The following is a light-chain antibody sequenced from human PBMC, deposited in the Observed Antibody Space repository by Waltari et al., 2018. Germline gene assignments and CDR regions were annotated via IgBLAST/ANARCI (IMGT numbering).Light chain of an antibody. Sequence: DIQMTQYPSSLSASVGDRVTITCRASQSISNNLNWYQQKPGKAPRVLIYAASSLQTGVPSRFSGSGSGTDFTLTISSLQPEDFATYYCQQSYNNPRTFGQGTKVEI. V-gene: IGKV1-39*01. CDR2: AAS. CDR3: QQSYNNPRT. J-gene: IGKJ1*01. CDR1: QSISNN.